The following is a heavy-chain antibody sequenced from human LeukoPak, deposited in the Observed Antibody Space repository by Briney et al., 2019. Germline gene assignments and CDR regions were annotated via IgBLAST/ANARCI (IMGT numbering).Heavy chain of an antibody. Sequence: SETLSLTCSVSGGSISGYYWTWIRQPAWKGLEWIGRVYTSGSTHYNPSLKTRLTTSVDTSKNQFSLKLSSVTAADTAVYYCARLITGTTTAFDIWGQGTMVTVSS. V-gene: IGHV4-4*07. CDR1: GGSISGYY. D-gene: IGHD1-7*01. CDR3: ARLITGTTTAFDI. CDR2: VYTSGST. J-gene: IGHJ3*02.